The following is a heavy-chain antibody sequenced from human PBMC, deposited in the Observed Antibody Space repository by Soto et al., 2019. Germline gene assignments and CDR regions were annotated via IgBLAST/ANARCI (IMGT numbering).Heavy chain of an antibody. D-gene: IGHD2-15*01. J-gene: IGHJ3*02. V-gene: IGHV1-18*01. Sequence: QVQLVQSGAEVKKPGASVKVSCKASGYTFTSYGISWVRQAPGQGLEWMGWISAYNGNTNYAQKLQGRVTMTTDTSTSTAYMELRSLRSDDTAVYYCAIRASSSCSGGSCYPDAFDIWGQGTMVTVSS. CDR3: AIRASSSCSGGSCYPDAFDI. CDR2: ISAYNGNT. CDR1: GYTFTSYG.